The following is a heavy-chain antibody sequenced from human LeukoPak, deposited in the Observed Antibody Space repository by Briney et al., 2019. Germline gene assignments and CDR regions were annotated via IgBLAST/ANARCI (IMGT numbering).Heavy chain of an antibody. CDR1: GFTFSSYA. D-gene: IGHD3-10*01. J-gene: IGHJ4*02. CDR2: ISGSGGST. CDR3: AKDRGYGSGSYYAYYFDS. V-gene: IGHV3-23*01. Sequence: GGSLRLSCAASGFTFSSYAMSWVRQAPGKGLEWVSAISGSGGSTYYADSVKGRFTISRDNSKNTLYLQMNSLRAEDTALYYCAKDRGYGSGSYYAYYFDSWGQGTLVTVSS.